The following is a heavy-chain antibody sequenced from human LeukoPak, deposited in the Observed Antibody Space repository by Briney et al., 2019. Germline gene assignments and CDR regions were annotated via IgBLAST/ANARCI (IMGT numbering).Heavy chain of an antibody. J-gene: IGHJ4*02. CDR1: GYTFTTYH. CDR2: INPSGGIT. D-gene: IGHD3-22*01. V-gene: IGHV1-46*01. CDR3: ARAYYYDSSGPIHYFDY. Sequence: ASVKVSCKASGYTFTTYHMHWVRQAAGQGLEWMGIINPSGGITSYAQKFQGRVTMTRDTSTSTVNMELSSLRSEDTAVYYCARAYYYDSSGPIHYFDYWGQGTLVTVSS.